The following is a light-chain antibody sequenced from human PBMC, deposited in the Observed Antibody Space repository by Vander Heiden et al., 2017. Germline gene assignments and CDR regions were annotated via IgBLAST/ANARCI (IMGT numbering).Light chain of an antibody. J-gene: IGLJ3*02. CDR3: AAWDDSLNGPGV. CDR2: SNN. V-gene: IGLV1-44*01. Sequence: QSVLTQPPSASGPPGQRVPISCSGSSYNIGSNTVNWYQQPPGTASKLHIYSNNQQPSGVPDRFSGSKSGTSASLAISGLQSEDEADYYCAAWDDSLNGPGVFGGGTKLTVL. CDR1: SYNIGSNT.